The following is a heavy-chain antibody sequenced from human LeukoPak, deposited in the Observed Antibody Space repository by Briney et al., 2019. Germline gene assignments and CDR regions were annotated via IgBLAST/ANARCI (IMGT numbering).Heavy chain of an antibody. CDR3: ARGSGKVRSHIGRRVWLDY. V-gene: IGHV4-34*01. CDR1: GGSFSGYY. J-gene: IGHJ4*02. D-gene: IGHD3-10*01. Sequence: PSETLSLTRAVYGGSFSGYYWSWIRQPPGKGLEWIGEINHSGSTNYNPSLKSRVTISVDTSKNQFSLKLSSVTAADTAVYYCARGSGKVRSHIGRRVWLDYWGQGTLVTVSS. CDR2: INHSGST.